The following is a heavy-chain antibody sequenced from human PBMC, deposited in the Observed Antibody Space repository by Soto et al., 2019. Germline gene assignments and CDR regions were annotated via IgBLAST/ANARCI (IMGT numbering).Heavy chain of an antibody. Sequence: GGSLRLSCAASGFTVSSNYMSWVRQAPGKGLEWVSVIYSGGSTYYADSVKGRFTISRDNSKNTLYLQMNSLRAEDTAVYYCARDLTGGYKIPNVDAFDIWGQGTMVTVSS. CDR1: GFTVSSNY. D-gene: IGHD1-26*01. V-gene: IGHV3-66*01. CDR3: ARDLTGGYKIPNVDAFDI. J-gene: IGHJ3*02. CDR2: IYSGGST.